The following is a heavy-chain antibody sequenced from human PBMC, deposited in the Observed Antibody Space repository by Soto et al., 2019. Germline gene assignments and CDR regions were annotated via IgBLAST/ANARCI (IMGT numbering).Heavy chain of an antibody. V-gene: IGHV3-33*01. CDR1: GFKFSNHV. J-gene: IGHJ4*02. D-gene: IGHD3-3*01. CDR3: ARGGVFSTSVVEDAYFDI. Sequence: EELEESGGGVVRPGKSLRLSCAASGFKFSNHVMHWVRQAPGKGLEWVALIWYDGTSEHYGDSVRGRFTISRDNANNTVYLQMTSLRVEDTAVYYCARGGVFSTSVVEDAYFDIWGQGALVAVSS. CDR2: IWYDGTSE.